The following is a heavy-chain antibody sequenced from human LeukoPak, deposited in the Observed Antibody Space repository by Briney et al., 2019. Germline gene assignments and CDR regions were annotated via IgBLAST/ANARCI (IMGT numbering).Heavy chain of an antibody. CDR2: IYYSGST. Sequence: SETLSLTCTVSVGSISSSSYYWRWIRQPPGRGLEWIGSIYYSGSTYYNPSLKSRVTISVDTSKNQFSLKLSSVTAADTALYYCARQYGGNGYYFDYWGQGTLVTVSS. J-gene: IGHJ4*02. D-gene: IGHD4-23*01. V-gene: IGHV4-39*01. CDR3: ARQYGGNGYYFDY. CDR1: VGSISSSSYY.